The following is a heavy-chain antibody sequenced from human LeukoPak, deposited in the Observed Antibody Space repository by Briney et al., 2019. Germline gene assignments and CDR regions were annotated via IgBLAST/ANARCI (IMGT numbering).Heavy chain of an antibody. V-gene: IGHV4-34*01. D-gene: IGHD5-24*01. CDR1: GGSFSGYY. J-gene: IGHJ4*02. CDR3: ARDQRDGYNLYYFDY. Sequence: SETLSLTCAVYGGSFSGYYWSWIRQPPGKGLEWIGEINHSGSTNYNPSLKSRVTISVDTSKNQFSLKLSSVTAADTAVYYCARDQRDGYNLYYFDYWGQGTLVTVSS. CDR2: INHSGST.